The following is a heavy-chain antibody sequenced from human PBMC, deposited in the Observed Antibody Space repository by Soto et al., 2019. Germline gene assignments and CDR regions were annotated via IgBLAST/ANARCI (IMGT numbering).Heavy chain of an antibody. J-gene: IGHJ4*02. CDR1: GFSLSARPVA. CDR2: IYWDDDK. D-gene: IGHD1-1*01. Sequence: QITLRESGPTRVKPTQTLTLTCTFSGFSLSARPVAVGWIRQPPGKALERLALIYWDDDKRYSPSLMSRLTITTNPSKKQVVLTMTKMDPLDTAIYYCVHRAGIDGNWNGGYFDYWGQGALVTVSS. V-gene: IGHV2-5*02. CDR3: VHRAGIDGNWNGGYFDY.